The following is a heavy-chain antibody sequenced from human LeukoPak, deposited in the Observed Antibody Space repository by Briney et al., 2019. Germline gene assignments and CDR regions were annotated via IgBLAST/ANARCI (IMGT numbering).Heavy chain of an antibody. CDR1: GYTFTSYD. V-gene: IGHV1-8*03. J-gene: IGHJ4*02. CDR3: ARGFMVRGVTSTFDY. Sequence: GASVKVSCKASGYTFTSYDINWVRQATGQGLEWIGWMNPNSGNTGYAQKFQGRVTITRNTSISTAYMELSSLRSEDTAVYYCARGFMVRGVTSTFDYWGQGTLVTASS. D-gene: IGHD3-10*01. CDR2: MNPNSGNT.